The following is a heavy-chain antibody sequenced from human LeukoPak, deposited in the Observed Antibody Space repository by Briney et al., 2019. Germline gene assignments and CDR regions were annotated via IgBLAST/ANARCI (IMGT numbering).Heavy chain of an antibody. CDR3: AAQKRGSYRPYYFDY. V-gene: IGHV3-21*04. Sequence: PGGSLRLSCAASGITFSRYSMNWVRQAPGKGLEWVSSISIGSTYIYYADSVKGRFTISRDNAKNSLYLQMNSLRADDTAVYYCAAQKRGSYRPYYFDYWGQGTLVTVSS. D-gene: IGHD3-16*02. CDR2: ISIGSTYI. J-gene: IGHJ4*02. CDR1: GITFSRYS.